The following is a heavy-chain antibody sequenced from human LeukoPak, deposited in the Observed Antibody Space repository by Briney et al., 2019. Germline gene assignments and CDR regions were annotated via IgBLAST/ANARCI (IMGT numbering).Heavy chain of an antibody. Sequence: SETLSLTCTVSGGSISSYYWSWIRQPPGKGLEWIGYIYYSGSTNYNPSLKSRVTISVDTSKNQFSLKLSSVTAADTAVYYCARDRDGYNSGWFDPWGQGTLVTVSS. J-gene: IGHJ5*02. D-gene: IGHD5-24*01. CDR1: GGSISSYY. CDR3: ARDRDGYNSGWFDP. V-gene: IGHV4-59*01. CDR2: IYYSGST.